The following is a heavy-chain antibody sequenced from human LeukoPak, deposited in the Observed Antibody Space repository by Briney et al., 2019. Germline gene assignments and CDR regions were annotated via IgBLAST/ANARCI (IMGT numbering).Heavy chain of an antibody. CDR3: ARDLGIVVVPAAHNWFDP. V-gene: IGHV1-69*13. D-gene: IGHD2-2*03. CDR1: GGTFSSYA. CDR2: IIPIFGTA. J-gene: IGHJ5*02. Sequence: ASVKVSCKASGGTFSSYAISWVRQAPGQGLEWMGGIIPIFGTANYAQEFQGRVTITADESTSTAYMELSSLRSEDTAVYYCARDLGIVVVPAAHNWFDPWGQGTLVTVSS.